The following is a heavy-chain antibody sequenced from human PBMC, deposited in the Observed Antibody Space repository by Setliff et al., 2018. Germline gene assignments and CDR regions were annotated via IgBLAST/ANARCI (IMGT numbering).Heavy chain of an antibody. D-gene: IGHD6-6*01. J-gene: IGHJ4*02. CDR3: AKSSGSSSSTNLEY. CDR1: GFTFFSYT. V-gene: IGHV3-23*01. CDR2: ITDGGGTT. Sequence: PGGSLRLSCAASGFTFFSYTMNWVRQAPGKGLEWVSAITDGGGTTHYAGSVKGRFTIARDNSNSTLYLQMNSLRVEDTALYYCAKSSGSSSSTNLEYLGPGTLVTVSS.